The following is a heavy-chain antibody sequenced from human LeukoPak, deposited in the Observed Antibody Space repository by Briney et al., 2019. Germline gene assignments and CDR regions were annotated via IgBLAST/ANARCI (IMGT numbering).Heavy chain of an antibody. V-gene: IGHV3-23*01. CDR3: ARDLMGALY. Sequence: GGSLRLSCAASGFTFSSYGMSWVRQAPGKGLEWVSGIRSSGDSTYYADSVKGRFTISRDNSKNTLYLQMNSLRAEDTAVYYCARDLMGALYWGQGTLVTVSS. CDR1: GFTFSSYG. J-gene: IGHJ4*02. D-gene: IGHD1-26*01. CDR2: IRSSGDST.